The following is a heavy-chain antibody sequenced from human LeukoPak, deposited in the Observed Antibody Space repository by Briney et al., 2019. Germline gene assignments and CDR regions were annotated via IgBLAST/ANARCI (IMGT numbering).Heavy chain of an antibody. CDR1: GGSISGYY. J-gene: IGHJ4*02. V-gene: IGHV4-59*01. Sequence: KPSATLSLTCTVSGGSISGYYLSWIRQPPGKGLEWIGYVYYSGSTNYNPSLKSRVTISVDTSRNQFSLKLTSVTAADTAVYYCVRTNNPDFYDDWGQGTLVTVSS. CDR3: VRTNNPDFYDD. CDR2: VYYSGST.